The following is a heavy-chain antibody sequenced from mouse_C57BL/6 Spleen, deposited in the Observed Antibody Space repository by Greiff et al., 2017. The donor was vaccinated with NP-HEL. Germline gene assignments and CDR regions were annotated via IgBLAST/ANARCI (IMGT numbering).Heavy chain of an antibody. D-gene: IGHD4-1*01. CDR2: IYPGDGDT. Sequence: QVQLKESGAELVKPGASVKISCKASGYAFSSYWMNWVKQRPGKGLEWIGQIYPGDGDTNYNGKFKGKGTLTADKSSSTAYMQLSSLTSEDSAVYFCARGDWEYYFDYWGQGTTLTVSS. V-gene: IGHV1-80*01. J-gene: IGHJ2*01. CDR3: ARGDWEYYFDY. CDR1: GYAFSSYW.